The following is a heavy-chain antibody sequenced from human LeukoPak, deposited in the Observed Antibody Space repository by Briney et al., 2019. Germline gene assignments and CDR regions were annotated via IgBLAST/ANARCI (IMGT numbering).Heavy chain of an antibody. D-gene: IGHD3-22*01. J-gene: IGHJ4*02. Sequence: GGSLRLSCAASGFTFSNAWMSWVRQAPGKGLEWVGRIKSKTDGGTTDYAAPVKGRFTISRDDSKNTLYLQMNSLKTEDTAVYCCTTDGPDYYDSSGYYYNTYWGQGTLVTVSS. CDR3: TTDGPDYYDSSGYYYNTY. V-gene: IGHV3-15*01. CDR1: GFTFSNAW. CDR2: IKSKTDGGTT.